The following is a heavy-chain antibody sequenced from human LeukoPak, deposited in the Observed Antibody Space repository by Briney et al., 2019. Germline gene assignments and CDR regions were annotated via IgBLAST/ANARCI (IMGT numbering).Heavy chain of an antibody. CDR1: GGSISSSSYS. J-gene: IGHJ4*02. D-gene: IGHD3-22*01. V-gene: IGHV4-39*01. CDR2: IYYSGST. Sequence: SETLSLTCTVSGGSISSSSYSWGWIRQPPGKGLEWIGSIYYSGSTYYNPSLKSRVTISVDTSKNQFSLKLSSVTAADTAVYYCARGFYDSSGYSSPFVSWGQGTLVTVSS. CDR3: ARGFYDSSGYSSPFVS.